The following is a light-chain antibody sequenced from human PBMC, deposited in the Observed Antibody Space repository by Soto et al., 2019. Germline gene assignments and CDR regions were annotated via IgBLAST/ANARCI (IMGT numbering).Light chain of an antibody. Sequence: DIQMTQSPSSLSPLVGAGANRICRASRGFGGILSWYQQKPGKAPNLLIYAASSLQSGVPSRFSGAGSGTDFTLTIGNLHPEDFAIYYCKQSYSTQWTFGQGTKVEI. CDR3: KQSYSTQWT. J-gene: IGKJ1*01. CDR1: RGFGGI. V-gene: IGKV1-39*01. CDR2: AAS.